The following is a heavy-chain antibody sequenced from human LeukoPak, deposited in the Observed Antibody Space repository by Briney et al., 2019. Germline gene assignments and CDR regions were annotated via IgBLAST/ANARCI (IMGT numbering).Heavy chain of an antibody. CDR1: GYAFTGYN. CDR3: ATGTITMIRGVVYYYYGLDV. V-gene: IGHV1-18*04. J-gene: IGHJ6*02. Sequence: GASVKVSCKASGYAFTGYNMHWVRQAPGQGLEWMGWISGYNGNTNYAQKFRGRVTMTIETSTSTAYMELRSLGSDDTAVYYCATGTITMIRGVVYYYYGLDVWGQGTTVTVSS. D-gene: IGHD3-10*01. CDR2: ISGYNGNT.